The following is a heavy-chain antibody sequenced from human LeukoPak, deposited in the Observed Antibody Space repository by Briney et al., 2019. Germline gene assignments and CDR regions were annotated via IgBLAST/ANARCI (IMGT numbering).Heavy chain of an antibody. CDR3: ASPGDSSGYYY. V-gene: IGHV4-59*01. Sequence: SETLSLTCTVSGGSISSYYWSWIRQPPGKGLEWIGYIYYSGSTNYNPSLKSRVTISIDTSKNQFSLKLSSVTAADTAVCYCASPGDSSGYYYWGQGTLVTVSS. CDR1: GGSISSYY. J-gene: IGHJ4*02. D-gene: IGHD3-22*01. CDR2: IYYSGST.